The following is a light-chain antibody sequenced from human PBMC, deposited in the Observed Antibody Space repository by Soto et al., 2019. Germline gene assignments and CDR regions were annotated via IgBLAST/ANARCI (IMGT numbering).Light chain of an antibody. CDR1: QGINRW. CDR2: TTS. J-gene: IGKJ1*01. CDR3: QKYNSAPRT. V-gene: IGKV1-12*01. Sequence: DIQMTQSPSFMSASVGDRVTVTCRASQGINRWLAWYQQKPGKAPKLLIYTTSTLASGVPSRFSGSGSGTDFTLTISSLQPEDVATYYCQKYNSAPRTFGQGTKVEIK.